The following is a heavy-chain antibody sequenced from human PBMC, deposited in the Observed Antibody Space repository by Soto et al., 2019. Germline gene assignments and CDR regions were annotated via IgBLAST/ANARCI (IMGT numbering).Heavy chain of an antibody. CDR3: AREGVAPYYSYGMDV. CDR2: ISSYNGDT. V-gene: IGHV1-18*01. CDR1: GYTFTRSG. J-gene: IGHJ6*02. Sequence: QVQLEQSGAEVKKPGASVKVSCKASGYTFTRSGISWVRQAPGQGPEWMGWISSYNGDTNYAQTFQGRVTMTTDTSTSTAYMELRSLRSDDTAGYYCAREGVAPYYSYGMDVWGHGTPVPVSS. D-gene: IGHD5-12*01.